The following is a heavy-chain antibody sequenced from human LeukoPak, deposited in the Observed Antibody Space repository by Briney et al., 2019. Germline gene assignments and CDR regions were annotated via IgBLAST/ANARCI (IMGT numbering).Heavy chain of an antibody. CDR1: GYTFTGYY. D-gene: IGHD5-24*01. CDR2: IHPNSGGT. Sequence: ASVKVSCKTSGYTFTGYYLHWVRQAPGQGLEWMGWIHPNSGGTNYAQKFQGRVTMTRDASISTAYLDLSRLRSDDTAVYYCARVVVRDANNYKDYWGQGTLVTVSS. CDR3: ARVVVRDANNYKDY. V-gene: IGHV1-2*02. J-gene: IGHJ4*02.